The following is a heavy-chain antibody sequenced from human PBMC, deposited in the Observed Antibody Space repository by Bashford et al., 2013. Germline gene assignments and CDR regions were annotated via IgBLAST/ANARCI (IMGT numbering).Heavy chain of an antibody. V-gene: IGHV3-9*01. CDR3: AKETPPERIAAAGTANYYYYGMDV. J-gene: IGHJ6*02. CDR2: ISWNSGSI. D-gene: IGHD6-13*01. CDR1: GFTFDDYA. Sequence: SLRLSCAASGFTFDDYAMHWVRQAPGKGLEWVSGISWNSGSIGYADSVKGRFTISRDNAKNSLYLQMNSLRAEDTALYYCAKETPPERIAAAGTANYYYYGMDVWGQGTTVTVSS.